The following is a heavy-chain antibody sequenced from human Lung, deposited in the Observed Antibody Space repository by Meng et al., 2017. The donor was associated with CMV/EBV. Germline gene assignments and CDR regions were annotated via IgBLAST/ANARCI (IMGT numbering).Heavy chain of an antibody. D-gene: IGHD1-26*01. V-gene: IGHV1-46*01. CDR3: ARDSSGSYYGAFDI. CDR1: GYTFTNYF. CDR2: INTGSGST. Sequence: SVKVSXKASGYTFTNYFMHWVRQGPGQGLEWMGVINTGSGSTNYAQKFQGRVSMTRDTSTSTVYMEVSSLRSEDTAVYFCARDSSGSYYGAFDIWGRGAXVTVSS. J-gene: IGHJ3*02.